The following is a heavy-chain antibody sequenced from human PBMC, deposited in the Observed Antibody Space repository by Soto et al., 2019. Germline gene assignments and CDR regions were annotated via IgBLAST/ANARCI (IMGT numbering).Heavy chain of an antibody. V-gene: IGHV1-69*08. J-gene: IGHJ4*02. CDR2: IIPILGIA. Sequence: QVQLVQSGAEVKKPGSSVEVSCKASGCTFSSYTITWVRQAPGQGLEWMGRIIPILGIANYAQNFQGRVTITADKSTSTAYMELSSLRSEDTAVYYCAREEYYYGSGAFFDFRGQGTLVTVSS. D-gene: IGHD3-10*01. CDR3: AREEYYYGSGAFFDF. CDR1: GCTFSSYT.